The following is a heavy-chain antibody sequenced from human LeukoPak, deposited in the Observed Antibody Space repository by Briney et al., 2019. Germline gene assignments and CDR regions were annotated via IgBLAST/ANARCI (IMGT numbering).Heavy chain of an antibody. CDR3: ARDPGYGYSGAFDI. D-gene: IGHD5-18*01. CDR2: ISETSSPI. V-gene: IGHV3-48*01. J-gene: IGHJ3*02. Sequence: GGSLRLSCAVSGFTFSTYDMNWVRQAPGKGLEWVSYISETSSPIYYADSVRGRFTISRDNAKNSLYLQMNSLRAEGTAVYYCARDPGYGYSGAFDIWGQGTMVTVSS. CDR1: GFTFSTYD.